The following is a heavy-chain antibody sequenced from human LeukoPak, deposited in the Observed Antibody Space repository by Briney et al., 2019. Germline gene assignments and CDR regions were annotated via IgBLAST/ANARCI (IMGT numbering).Heavy chain of an antibody. D-gene: IGHD3-22*01. Sequence: SQTLSLTCTVSGGSISSGDYYWSWIRQPPGKGLEWIGYIYYSGSTYYNPSLKSRVTISVDTSKNQFSLKLSSVTAADTAVYYCAGDPPQHYYDSSESYWGQGTLVTVSS. J-gene: IGHJ4*02. CDR2: IYYSGST. CDR3: AGDPPQHYYDSSESY. V-gene: IGHV4-30-4*01. CDR1: GGSISSGDYY.